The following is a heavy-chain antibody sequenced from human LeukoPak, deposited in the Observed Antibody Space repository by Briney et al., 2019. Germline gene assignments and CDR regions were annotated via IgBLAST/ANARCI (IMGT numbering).Heavy chain of an antibody. D-gene: IGHD5-18*01. CDR2: INHSGST. Sequence: SETLSLTCAVYGGSFSGYYWSWIRQPPGKGLEWIGEINHSGSTNYNPSLKSRVTISVDTSKNQFSLKLSSVTAADTAVYYCARERPHGLGTAMVAAFDIWGQGTMVTVSS. J-gene: IGHJ3*02. CDR1: GGSFSGYY. V-gene: IGHV4-34*01. CDR3: ARERPHGLGTAMVAAFDI.